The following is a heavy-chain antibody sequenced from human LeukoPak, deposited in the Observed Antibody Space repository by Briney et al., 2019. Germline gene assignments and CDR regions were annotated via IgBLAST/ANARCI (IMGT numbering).Heavy chain of an antibody. CDR3: ARENDMGYCSGGRCYKGYNAMDV. Sequence: PGGSLRLSCAASGFTFSSYWMTRVRQAPGKGLEWVANIKPDESEKYYVGSVKGRFTISRDNAKNSLYLQMNSLRAEDTAVYYCARENDMGYCSGGRCYKGYNAMDVWGQGTTVTVSS. CDR1: GFTFSSYW. D-gene: IGHD2-15*01. CDR2: IKPDESEK. J-gene: IGHJ6*02. V-gene: IGHV3-7*03.